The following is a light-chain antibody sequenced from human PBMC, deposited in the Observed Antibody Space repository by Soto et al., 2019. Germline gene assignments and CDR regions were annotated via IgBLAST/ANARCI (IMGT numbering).Light chain of an antibody. V-gene: IGKV1-33*01. CDR3: QQCDNLPPT. J-gene: IGKJ4*01. Sequence: DIQMTQSPSSLSASVGDRVTITCQASQDINNNLNWYQQTSGKAPKLLIYGAYNLETGVPSRFTRSQSGTDFTFTITRLQPEDVATYFCQQCDNLPPTFGGGTKVEI. CDR2: GAY. CDR1: QDINNN.